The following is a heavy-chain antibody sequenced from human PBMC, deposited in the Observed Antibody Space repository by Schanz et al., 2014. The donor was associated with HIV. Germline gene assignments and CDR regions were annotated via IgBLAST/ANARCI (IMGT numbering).Heavy chain of an antibody. J-gene: IGHJ4*02. V-gene: IGHV3-53*01. CDR3: ARGNDFFGGVPDY. D-gene: IGHD3-16*01. CDR2: LYSGGRK. Sequence: AQLVESGGGLIQPGGSLRLTCVASGFTVSSNYMTWVRQAPGKGLEWVSVLYSGGRKYYADAVKGRFTISRDSSKNTVYLEMNSLRAEDTAVYYCARGNDFFGGVPDYWGQGTLVSVSS. CDR1: GFTVSSNY.